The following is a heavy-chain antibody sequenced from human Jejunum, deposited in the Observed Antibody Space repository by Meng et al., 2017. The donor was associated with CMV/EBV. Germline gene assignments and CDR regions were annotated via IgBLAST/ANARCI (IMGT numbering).Heavy chain of an antibody. CDR1: GFAFNNYV. J-gene: IGHJ4*02. CDR3: ARGYDYGPHDY. D-gene: IGHD4/OR15-4a*01. V-gene: IGHV3-30-3*01. Sequence: CAASGFAFNNYVIRWVRQAPGKRLKWVTLISYDGSNNFYADSVKGQFTISRDNSKNTVYVQMNSLRVEDTAMYFCARGYDYGPHDYWGQGTLVTVSS. CDR2: ISYDGSNN.